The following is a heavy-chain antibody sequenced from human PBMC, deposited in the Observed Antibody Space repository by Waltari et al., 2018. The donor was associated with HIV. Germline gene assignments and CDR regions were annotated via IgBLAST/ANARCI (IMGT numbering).Heavy chain of an antibody. V-gene: IGHV1-8*01. CDR3: ARGPLTTPRGYFDS. D-gene: IGHD4-17*01. J-gene: IGHJ4*02. CDR1: GYTFPSYD. Sequence: QVQLVQSGAEVKKPGASVKVSCKASGYTFPSYDINWVRQATGQGPEWMGWMNPNSGNTGYAQRFQGRVTMTRNTSISTAYMELSSLRSEDTAVYYCARGPLTTPRGYFDSWGQGTLVTVSS. CDR2: MNPNSGNT.